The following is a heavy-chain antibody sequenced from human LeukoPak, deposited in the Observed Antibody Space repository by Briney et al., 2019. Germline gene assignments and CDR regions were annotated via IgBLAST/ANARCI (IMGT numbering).Heavy chain of an antibody. D-gene: IGHD5-18*01. CDR2: VSAYNGNT. CDR1: GYTFTSYG. CDR3: ARETRDTAMDHSFDY. V-gene: IGHV1-18*01. J-gene: IGHJ4*02. Sequence: ASVKVSCKASGYTFTSYGISWVRQAPGQGLEWMGWVSAYNGNTNYAQKLQGRVTMTTDTSTSTAYMELRSLRSDDTAVYYCARETRDTAMDHSFDYWGQGTLVTVSS.